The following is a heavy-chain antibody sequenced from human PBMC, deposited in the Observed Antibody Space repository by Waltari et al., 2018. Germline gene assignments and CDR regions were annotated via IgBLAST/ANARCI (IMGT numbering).Heavy chain of an antibody. CDR1: GGTFSSYA. J-gene: IGHJ6*02. Sequence: QVQLVQSGAEVKKPGSSVKVSCKASGGTFSSYAISWVRQAPGQGLEWMGGIIPIFGTANYAQKFQGRVTITADESTSTAYMELSSLRSEDTAVYYCARAGVVINPEAHYYYGMDVWGQGTTVTVSS. CDR2: IIPIFGTA. D-gene: IGHD3-3*01. CDR3: ARAGVVINPEAHYYYGMDV. V-gene: IGHV1-69*12.